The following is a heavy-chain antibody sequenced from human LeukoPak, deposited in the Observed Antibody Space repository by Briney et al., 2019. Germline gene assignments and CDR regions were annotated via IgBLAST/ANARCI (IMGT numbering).Heavy chain of an antibody. Sequence: GGSLRLSCAASGFSFSSHSMNWVRQAPGKGLEWVSYISGRSDVILYADSVKGRFTIFRDNSKNTLYLQMNSLRVEDTAVYYCARASVGWWHDRPYYMDVWGKGTTVTVSS. CDR1: GFSFSSHS. V-gene: IGHV3-48*01. CDR3: ARASVGWWHDRPYYMDV. J-gene: IGHJ6*03. CDR2: ISGRSDVI. D-gene: IGHD2-8*02.